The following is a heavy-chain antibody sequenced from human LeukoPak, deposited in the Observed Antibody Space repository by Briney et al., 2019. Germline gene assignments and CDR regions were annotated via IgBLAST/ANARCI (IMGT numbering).Heavy chain of an antibody. D-gene: IGHD7-27*01. CDR3: VRTPPNWGFDY. V-gene: IGHV1-8*01. J-gene: IGHJ4*02. CDR2: MSPNSGDT. Sequence: AASVTVSFKASGYTFTSHDINWVRQATGQGLEWMGWMSPNSGDTGYAQKFQGRVTMTSDSSISTAYMELSSLRSEDTAIYYCVRTPPNWGFDYWGQGTLVTVS. CDR1: GYTFTSHD.